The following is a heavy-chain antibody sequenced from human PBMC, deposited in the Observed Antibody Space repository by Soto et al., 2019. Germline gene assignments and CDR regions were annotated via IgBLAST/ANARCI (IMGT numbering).Heavy chain of an antibody. CDR1: GFTFSSYG. D-gene: IGHD6-19*01. V-gene: IGHV3-33*01. CDR2: IWYDGSNK. J-gene: IGHJ4*02. CDR3: TRECAGYISGWYQRGVFDY. Sequence: QVQLVESGGGVVQPGRSLRLSCAASGFTFSSYGMHWVRQAPGKGLEWVAGIWYDGSNKYYADSVKGRFTISRDNSKNPLYLQMNSLRAEDTAVYSCTRECAGYISGWYQRGVFDYWGQGTLVTVSS.